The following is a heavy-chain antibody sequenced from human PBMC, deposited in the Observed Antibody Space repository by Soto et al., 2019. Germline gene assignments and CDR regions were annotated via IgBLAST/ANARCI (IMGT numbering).Heavy chain of an antibody. CDR1: GFTFSSHA. D-gene: IGHD1-26*01. V-gene: IGHV3-30-3*01. CDR2: ISSDGSNK. Sequence: VQLVASGGGVVQPGRSLRLSCAVSGFTFSSHAMHWVRQAPGKGLEWVTLISSDGSNKYYADSVKGRFTTSRDNSKNTMYLQMNSLRVEDTAVYYCARDDEGGSDCDLGYWGQGALVTVSS. CDR3: ARDDEGGSDCDLGY. J-gene: IGHJ4*02.